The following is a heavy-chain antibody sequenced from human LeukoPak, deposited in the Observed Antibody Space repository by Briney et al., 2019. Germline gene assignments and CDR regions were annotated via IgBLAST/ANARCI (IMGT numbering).Heavy chain of an antibody. V-gene: IGHV4-59*01. CDR1: GGSISGYY. D-gene: IGHD3-22*01. Sequence: SETLSLTCTVSGGSISGYYWSSIRQPPGKGLELIGYIYSTGITDYNPSLTSRVTISVDTSKNQFSLKLSPVTAADTAVYYCARFIGSSGYYDYWGHGTLATVPS. CDR2: IYSTGIT. CDR3: ARFIGSSGYYDY. J-gene: IGHJ4*01.